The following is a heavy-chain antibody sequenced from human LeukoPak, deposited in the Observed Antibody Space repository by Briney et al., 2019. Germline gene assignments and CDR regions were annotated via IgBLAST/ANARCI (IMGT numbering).Heavy chain of an antibody. V-gene: IGHV1-69*04. Sequence: GASVKVSCKASGGTFSSYAISWVRQAPGQGLEWMGRIIPIFGIANYAPKFQGRVTITADKSTSTAYMELSSLRSEDTAVYYCASGPDFWSGYAAGDAFDIWGQGTMVTVSS. CDR2: IIPIFGIA. D-gene: IGHD3-3*01. J-gene: IGHJ3*02. CDR3: ASGPDFWSGYAAGDAFDI. CDR1: GGTFSSYA.